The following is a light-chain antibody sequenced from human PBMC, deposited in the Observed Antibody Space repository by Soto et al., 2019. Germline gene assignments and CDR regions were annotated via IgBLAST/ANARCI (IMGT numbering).Light chain of an antibody. CDR2: GAS. CDR3: QQYGSSPRT. CDR1: QSVSSSY. V-gene: IGKV3-20*01. J-gene: IGKJ1*01. Sequence: EIVLTQSPGTLSLSPGERATLSCMASQSVSSSYLAWYQQKPGQAPRLLIYGASSRATGIPDRFSGSGSGTDFTLTSSRLEPEEFAVYYCQQYGSSPRTFGQGTKVEIK.